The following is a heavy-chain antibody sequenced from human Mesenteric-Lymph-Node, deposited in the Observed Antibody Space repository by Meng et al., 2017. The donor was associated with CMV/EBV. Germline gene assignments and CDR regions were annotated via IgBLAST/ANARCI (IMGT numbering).Heavy chain of an antibody. J-gene: IGHJ2*01. CDR1: GFTVSGSY. CDR3: ARVRWSDAHFDL. CDR2: IFSDGST. V-gene: IGHV3-53*01. Sequence: GGSLRLSCVASGFTVSGSYMSWVRQAPGKGLDWVSVIFSDGSTNYADSVKGRFTISRDNSKNTLYLQMNSLRGEDTAVYFCARVRWSDAHFDLWGRGTLVTVSS. D-gene: IGHD2-15*01.